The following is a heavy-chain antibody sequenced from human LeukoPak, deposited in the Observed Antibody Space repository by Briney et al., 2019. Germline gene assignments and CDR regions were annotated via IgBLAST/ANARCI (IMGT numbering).Heavy chain of an antibody. CDR1: GGTFSSYA. D-gene: IGHD1-26*01. CDR3: ARASPIVGATNYFDY. J-gene: IGHJ4*02. V-gene: IGHV1-69*04. Sequence: SVKVSCKASGGTFSSYAISWERQAPGQGLEWVGRIIPILGIANYAQKFQGRVTITADKSTSTAYMELSSLRSEDTAVYYCARASPIVGATNYFDYWGQGTLVTVSS. CDR2: IIPILGIA.